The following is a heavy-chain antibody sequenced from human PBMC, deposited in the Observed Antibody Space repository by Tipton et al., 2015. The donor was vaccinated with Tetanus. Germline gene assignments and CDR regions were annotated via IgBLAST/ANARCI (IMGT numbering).Heavy chain of an antibody. J-gene: IGHJ4*02. CDR3: ARGWGSSWYYFDY. CDR1: GASMSSSSYY. V-gene: IGHV4-61*02. D-gene: IGHD6-13*01. Sequence: TLSLTCNVSGASMSSSSYYWSWIRQPAGKGLEWIGRIYTSGSTNYNPSLKSRVTMSVDTSKRQFSLKLNSVTAADTAVYYCARGWGSSWYYFDYWGQGILVTVSS. CDR2: IYTSGST.